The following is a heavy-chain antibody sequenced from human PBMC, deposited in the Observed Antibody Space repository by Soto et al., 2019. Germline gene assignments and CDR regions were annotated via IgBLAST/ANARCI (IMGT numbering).Heavy chain of an antibody. CDR3: XXXXXPTGAPDY. CDR2: IYYSGST. V-gene: IGHV4-61*01. Sequence: QVQLQESGPGLVKPSETLSLTCTVSGGSVSSXSYXWSXIRQPXGKGLEWIGYIYYSGSTNYNPSLKSXVTISVDTSXXXFXXXXXXXXXXXXXXXXXXXXXXPTGAPDYWGQGTLVTVSS. J-gene: IGHJ4*02. D-gene: IGHD3-10*01. CDR1: GGSVSSXSYX.